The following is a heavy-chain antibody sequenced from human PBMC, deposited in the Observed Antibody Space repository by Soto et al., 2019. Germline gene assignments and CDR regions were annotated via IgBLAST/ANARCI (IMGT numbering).Heavy chain of an antibody. CDR2: VNPNSGDT. J-gene: IGHJ4*02. CDR3: ARKGFLDRFLDF. V-gene: IGHV1-8*01. Sequence: QVQLVQSGAEVKKPGASVKVSCKASGYTFSSYDITWVRQAAGQGLEWMGWVNPNSGDTDYAQKFQGRVTMTRDTSIRTAYMGLSSLRSDDSAVYYWARKGFLDRFLDFWGPGTLVTVSS. D-gene: IGHD3-9*01. CDR1: GYTFSSYD.